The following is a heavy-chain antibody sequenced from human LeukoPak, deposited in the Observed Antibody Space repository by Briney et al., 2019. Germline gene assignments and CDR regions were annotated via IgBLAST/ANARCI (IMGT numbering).Heavy chain of an antibody. CDR2: IYYSGST. CDR1: GGSISSVGYY. Sequence: SSETLSLTCTVSGGSISSVGYYWSWIRQHPGKGLEWNGYIYYSGSTYYNPSLKSRVTISVDTSKNQYSLMLSSVAAADTAVYYCARDRRITMVRGPTGWFDPWGQGTLVTVSS. V-gene: IGHV4-31*03. CDR3: ARDRRITMVRGPTGWFDP. J-gene: IGHJ5*02. D-gene: IGHD3-10*01.